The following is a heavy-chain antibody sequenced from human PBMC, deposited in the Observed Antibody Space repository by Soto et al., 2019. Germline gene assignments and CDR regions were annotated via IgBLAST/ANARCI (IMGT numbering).Heavy chain of an antibody. CDR1: GGSFSGYY. CDR3: ARDQITIFGVVRYYYYGMDV. D-gene: IGHD3-3*01. J-gene: IGHJ6*02. V-gene: IGHV4-34*01. Sequence: PSETLSLTCAVYGGSFSGYYWSWIRQPLGKGLEWIGEINHSGSTNYNPSLKSRVTISVDTSKNQFSLKLSSVTAADTAVYYCARDQITIFGVVRYYYYGMDVWGQGTTVTVSS. CDR2: INHSGST.